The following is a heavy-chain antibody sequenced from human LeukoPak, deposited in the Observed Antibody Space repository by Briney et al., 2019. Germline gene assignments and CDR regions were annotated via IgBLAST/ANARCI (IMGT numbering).Heavy chain of an antibody. CDR2: IIPIFDTA. V-gene: IGHV1-69*13. Sequence: SSVKVSCKASGGTFSSYAISWVLEAPGPGLEWMGGIIPIFDTANYAQKFQDRVTITAGEYTSKAVMALSRLSSEDTPVYYCARGYYYDSSGFYFDYWGQGTLVTVSS. CDR1: GGTFSSYA. CDR3: ARGYYYDSSGFYFDY. J-gene: IGHJ4*02. D-gene: IGHD3-22*01.